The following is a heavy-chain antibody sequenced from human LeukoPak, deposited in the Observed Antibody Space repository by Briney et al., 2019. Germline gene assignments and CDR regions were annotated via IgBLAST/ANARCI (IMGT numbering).Heavy chain of an antibody. CDR2: INHSGST. V-gene: IGHV4-34*01. Sequence: SETLSLTCAVYGGTFSGYYWSWIRQPPGKGLEWIGEINHSGSTNYNPSLKSRVTISINTSKNQFSLKLRHVTTADTAVYYCARGTRWPPGWRPLYYGSGNNWFYPWGQGTLVTVSS. D-gene: IGHD3-10*01. J-gene: IGHJ5*02. CDR1: GGTFSGYY. CDR3: ARGTRWPPGWRPLYYGSGNNWFYP.